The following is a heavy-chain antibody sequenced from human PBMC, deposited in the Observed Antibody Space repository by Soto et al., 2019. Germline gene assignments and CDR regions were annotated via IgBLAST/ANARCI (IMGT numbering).Heavy chain of an antibody. V-gene: IGHV1-18*04. CDR3: ASYSSSNYYYGMDV. J-gene: IGHJ6*02. D-gene: IGHD6-6*01. Sequence: GASVEVSCKASGYTFTSYGISWVRRAPGQGLEWMGWISAYNGNTNYAQKLQGRVTMTTDTSTSTAYMELRSLRSDDTAVYYCASYSSSNYYYGMDVWGQGTTVTVSS. CDR2: ISAYNGNT. CDR1: GYTFTSYG.